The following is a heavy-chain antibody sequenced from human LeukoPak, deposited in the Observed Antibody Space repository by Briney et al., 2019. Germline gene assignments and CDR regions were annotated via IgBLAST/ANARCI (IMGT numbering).Heavy chain of an antibody. D-gene: IGHD3-22*01. CDR2: IYTSGST. V-gene: IGHV4-4*07. CDR1: GGSLSSYY. Sequence: SETLSLTCTVSGGSLSSYYWSWIRQPAGKGLEWIGRIYTSGSTNYNPSLKSRVTISVDTSKNQFSLKLSSVTAADTAVYYCARATTFAYYYDSSGYYYFDYWGQGTLVTVSS. CDR3: ARATTFAYYYDSSGYYYFDY. J-gene: IGHJ4*02.